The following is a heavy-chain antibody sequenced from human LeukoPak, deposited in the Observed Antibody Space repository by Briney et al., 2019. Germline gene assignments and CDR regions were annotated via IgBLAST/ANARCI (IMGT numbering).Heavy chain of an antibody. CDR2: ISDSGGST. D-gene: IGHD1-1*01. V-gene: IGHV3-23*01. J-gene: IGHJ4*02. CDR3: ATRDNKHLHYFDH. Sequence: GGSLGLSCAASGFTFSTYGMSWVLQAPGKGLQWVSVISDSGGSTNYADSVKGRFTISRDNSKNTLYLQMNSLRAEDTAVYYCATRDNKHLHYFDHWGQGTLVTVSS. CDR1: GFTFSTYG.